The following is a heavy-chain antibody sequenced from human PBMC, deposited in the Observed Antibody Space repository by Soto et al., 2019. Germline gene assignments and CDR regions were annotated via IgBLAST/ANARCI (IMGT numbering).Heavy chain of an antibody. Sequence: PSETLSLTCTVSGGSISTSSWCSRIRQPPGTGLEGIGEINHSGSSNYTPSLKSRVTISVDTSKNQFSLKLTSVTAADTAVYYCARDKITGLFDYWGKGTLVTVSS. CDR3: ARDKITGLFDY. CDR2: INHSGSS. J-gene: IGHJ4*02. CDR1: GGSISTSSW. D-gene: IGHD2-8*02. V-gene: IGHV4-4*02.